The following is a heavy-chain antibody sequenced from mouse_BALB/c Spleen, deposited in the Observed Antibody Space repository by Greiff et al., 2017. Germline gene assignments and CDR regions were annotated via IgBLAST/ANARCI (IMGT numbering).Heavy chain of an antibody. CDR2: INPSNGGT. CDR3: TNVYYGYDGYAMDD. Sequence: EVQLQQSGPELVKPGASVKMSCKASGYTFTSYVMHWVKQKPGQGLEWIGEINPSNGGTNFNEKFKSKATLTVDKSSSTAYMQLSSLTSEDSAVYYCTNVYYGYDGYAMDDWGQGTSVTVSS. CDR1: GYTFTSYV. D-gene: IGHD2-2*01. V-gene: IGHV1-14*01. J-gene: IGHJ4*01.